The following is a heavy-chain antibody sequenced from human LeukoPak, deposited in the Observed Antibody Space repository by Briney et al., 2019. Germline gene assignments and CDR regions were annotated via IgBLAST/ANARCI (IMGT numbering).Heavy chain of an antibody. CDR1: GFTFSDYS. CDR2: ISSSSADI. CDR3: ARETGYSGYGDYYYNAMDV. V-gene: IGHV3-21*01. D-gene: IGHD5-12*01. J-gene: IGHJ6*02. Sequence: GGSLRLSCAGSGFTFSDYSMNWVRHTPVKGLEWVSSISSSSADINYADSVKGRFTISRDNAKISLFLQMNSLRAEDTAIYYCARETGYSGYGDYYYNAMDVWGRGTTVTVSS.